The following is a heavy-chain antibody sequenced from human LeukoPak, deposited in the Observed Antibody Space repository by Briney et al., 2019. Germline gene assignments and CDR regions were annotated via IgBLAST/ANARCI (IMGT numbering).Heavy chain of an antibody. J-gene: IGHJ3*02. CDR1: GYTFTSYA. V-gene: IGHV1-69*05. Sequence: SVKVSCKASGYTFTSYAISWVRQAPGQGLEWMGGIIPIFGTANYAQKFQGRVTITTDESTSTAYMELSSLRSEDTAVYYCASPGEWELPDAFDIWGQGTMVTVSS. D-gene: IGHD1-26*01. CDR2: IIPIFGTA. CDR3: ASPGEWELPDAFDI.